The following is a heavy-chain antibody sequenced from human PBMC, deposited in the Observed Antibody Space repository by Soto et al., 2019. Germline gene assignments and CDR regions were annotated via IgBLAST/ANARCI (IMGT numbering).Heavy chain of an antibody. V-gene: IGHV1-69*06. Sequence: SVKVSCKASGGTFSSYAISWVRQAPGQGLEWMGGIIPIFGTANYAQKFQGRVTITADKSTSTAYMELSSLRSEDTAVYYCASGGGSGYDSPSTDFDYWGQGTLVTV. CDR2: IIPIFGTA. D-gene: IGHD5-12*01. CDR3: ASGGGSGYDSPSTDFDY. J-gene: IGHJ4*02. CDR1: GGTFSSYA.